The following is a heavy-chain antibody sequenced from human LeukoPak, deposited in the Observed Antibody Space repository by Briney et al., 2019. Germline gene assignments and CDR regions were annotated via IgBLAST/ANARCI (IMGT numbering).Heavy chain of an antibody. CDR1: GGSMDYYY. D-gene: IGHD1-26*01. CDR2: IHHSGNT. CDR3: ATGVVGTTYYFDN. V-gene: IGHV4-59*08. J-gene: IGHJ4*02. Sequence: SETLSLTCTVAGGSMDYYYWSWIRQPPGKGLEWIGYIHHSGNTNYNPSLKSRVTISIDMSKKQFSLKLSSVTAADTAVYFCATGVVGTTYYFDNWGQGTLVTVSS.